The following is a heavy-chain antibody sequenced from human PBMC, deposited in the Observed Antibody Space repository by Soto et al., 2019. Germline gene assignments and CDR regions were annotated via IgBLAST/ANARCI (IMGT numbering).Heavy chain of an antibody. Sequence: PSETLSLTCGVYGGSFSGYYWTWIRQPPGKGLEWIGEINHSGRLNYNPSLKSRVSISVDTSKKQFSLKLSSVTAADTAVYYCARLQEIVVVPAALKGMDVWGQGTTVTVSS. D-gene: IGHD2-2*01. CDR1: GGSFSGYY. J-gene: IGHJ6*02. V-gene: IGHV4-34*01. CDR2: INHSGRL. CDR3: ARLQEIVVVPAALKGMDV.